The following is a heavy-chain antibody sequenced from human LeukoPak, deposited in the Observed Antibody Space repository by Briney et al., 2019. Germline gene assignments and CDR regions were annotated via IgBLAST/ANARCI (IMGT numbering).Heavy chain of an antibody. Sequence: SETLSLTCAVYGGSFSGYYWSWIRQPPGKGLEWIGEINHSGSTNYNPSLKSRVTISVDTSKNQFSLKLSSVTAADTAVYYCARGRGGYGYGHYYYYYGMDVWGQGTTVTVSS. V-gene: IGHV4-34*01. J-gene: IGHJ6*02. D-gene: IGHD5-18*01. CDR2: INHSGST. CDR1: GGSFSGYY. CDR3: ARGRGGYGYGHYYYYYGMDV.